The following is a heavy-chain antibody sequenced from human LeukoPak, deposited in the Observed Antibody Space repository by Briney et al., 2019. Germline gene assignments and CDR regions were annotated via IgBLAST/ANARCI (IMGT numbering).Heavy chain of an antibody. J-gene: IGHJ3*02. D-gene: IGHD6-19*01. CDR1: GGSISSYY. CDR3: ARLTSGWYEPTDAFDI. CDR2: IYYSGST. Sequence: SETLSLTCTVSGGSISSYYWSWVRQPPGKGLEWIGYIYYSGSTNYNPSLKSRVTISVDTSKNQFSLKLSSVTAADTAVYYCARLTSGWYEPTDAFDIWGQGTMVTVSS. V-gene: IGHV4-59*01.